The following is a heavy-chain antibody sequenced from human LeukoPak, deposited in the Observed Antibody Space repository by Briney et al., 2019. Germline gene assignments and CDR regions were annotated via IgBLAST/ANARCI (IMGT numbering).Heavy chain of an antibody. CDR1: GYTFTNYD. V-gene: IGHV1-8*01. Sequence: ASVKVSCKASGYTFTNYDIIWVRQASGRGLEWMGWVNPGSGNTGYSQNLQGRVTITRNTSISTAYMELRSLRSDDTAVYYCARVGQWLEPQGAFDIWGQGTMVTVSS. CDR2: VNPGSGNT. CDR3: ARVGQWLEPQGAFDI. J-gene: IGHJ3*02. D-gene: IGHD6-19*01.